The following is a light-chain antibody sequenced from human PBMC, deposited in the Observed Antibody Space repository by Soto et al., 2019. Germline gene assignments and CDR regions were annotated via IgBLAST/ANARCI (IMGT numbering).Light chain of an antibody. CDR2: DAS. CDR1: ESIISW. V-gene: IGKV1-5*01. CDR3: QQYETFSGT. Sequence: DIQMTQSPSTLSASVGDRGTITCRAGESIISWLAWYQQNPGKAPNLLIYDASALPRGVPSMFSGSGSGTKFTLTIAILQPDDFATYYCQQYETFSGTFGPGTKVDIK. J-gene: IGKJ1*01.